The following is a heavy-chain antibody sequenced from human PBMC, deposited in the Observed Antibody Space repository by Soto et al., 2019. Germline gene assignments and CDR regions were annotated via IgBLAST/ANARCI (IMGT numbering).Heavy chain of an antibody. V-gene: IGHV3-66*01. CDR1: GLTVSSNY. Sequence: EVQLVESGGGLVQPGGSLRLSCAASGLTVSSNYMRWVRQAPGKGLEWVSVIYSNGNTYYADSVKGRFTISRDNSKNTVYLQMNSLRAEDTAVYYCAREQPPARYFGMGVWGQGTTVTVSS. CDR2: IYSNGNT. J-gene: IGHJ6*02. D-gene: IGHD2-15*01. CDR3: AREQPPARYFGMGV.